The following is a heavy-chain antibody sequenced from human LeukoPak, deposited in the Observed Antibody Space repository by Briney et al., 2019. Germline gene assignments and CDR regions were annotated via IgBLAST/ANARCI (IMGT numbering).Heavy chain of an antibody. CDR1: GYTFTSYD. D-gene: IGHD1-26*01. CDR2: MNPNSGNT. J-gene: IGHJ4*02. CDR3: ARNKWELLSLPHFDY. V-gene: IGHV1-8*01. Sequence: ASVKVSCKASGYTFTSYDINWVRQATGQGLEWMGWMNPNSGNTGYAQKFQGRVTITADKSTSTAYMELSSLRSEDTAVYYCARNKWELLSLPHFDYWGQGTLVTVSS.